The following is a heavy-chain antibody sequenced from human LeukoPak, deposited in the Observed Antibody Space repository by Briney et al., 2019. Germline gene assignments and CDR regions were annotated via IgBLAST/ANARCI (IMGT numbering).Heavy chain of an antibody. CDR2: INHSGST. CDR1: GGSFSGYY. CDR3: ARVRSAFDL. Sequence: SETLSLTCAVSGGSFSGYYWNWIRQPPGKGLEWIGEINHSGSTSYNPSLKSRVTILVDTSKNQFSLKLTSVTAADTAVYYCARVRSAFDLWGQGTMVTVSS. V-gene: IGHV4-34*01. D-gene: IGHD3-3*01. J-gene: IGHJ3*01.